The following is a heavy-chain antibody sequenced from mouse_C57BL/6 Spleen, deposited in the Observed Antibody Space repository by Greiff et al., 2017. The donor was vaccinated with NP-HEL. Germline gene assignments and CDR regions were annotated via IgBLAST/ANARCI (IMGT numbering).Heavy chain of an antibody. CDR1: GYTFTSYG. CDR3: ARMETTIAPYFYY. D-gene: IGHD2-12*01. J-gene: IGHJ2*01. CDR2: IYPRSGNT. V-gene: IGHV1-81*01. Sequence: QVQLQQSGAELARPGASVKLSCKASGYTFTSYGISWVKQRTGQGLEWIGEIYPRSGNTYYNEKFKGKATMTAAKSTSTAYMELRSLTSEDSAVYSCARMETTIAPYFYYWGQGTTLTVSS.